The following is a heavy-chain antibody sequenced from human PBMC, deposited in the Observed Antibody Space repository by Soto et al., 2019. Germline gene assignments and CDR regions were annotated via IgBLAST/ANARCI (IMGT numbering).Heavy chain of an antibody. V-gene: IGHV3-23*01. Sequence: EVQLLESGGGLVQRGGSLRLSCTTSGFTFSDYAMSWVRLTSGKGLEWVAVISGAGGSIDYADSVKGRFTISRDNSKSTGFLQMNSLRAEDTAIYYCAKVRPRGHFDWFHYYKDVWGKGTTVTVSS. CDR3: AKVRPRGHFDWFHYYKDV. D-gene: IGHD3-9*01. CDR2: ISGAGGSI. J-gene: IGHJ6*03. CDR1: GFTFSDYA.